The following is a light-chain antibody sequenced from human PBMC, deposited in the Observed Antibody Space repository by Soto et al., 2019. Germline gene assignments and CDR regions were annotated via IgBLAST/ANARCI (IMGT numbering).Light chain of an antibody. CDR2: EVS. V-gene: IGLV2-14*01. J-gene: IGLJ2*01. CDR1: SSDVGGYNH. CDR3: SSYTSTRTRVL. Sequence: QSALTQPASVSGSPGQSISISCTGTSSDVGGYNHVSWYQQHPGKAPKLLIYEVSNRPSGVSSRFSGSKSANTASLTISGLQAEDEADYYCSSYTSTRTRVLFGGGTKFTVL.